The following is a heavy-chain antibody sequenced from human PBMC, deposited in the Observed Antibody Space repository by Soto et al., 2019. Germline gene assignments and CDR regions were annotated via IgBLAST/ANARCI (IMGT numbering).Heavy chain of an antibody. J-gene: IGHJ3*02. D-gene: IGHD6-13*01. CDR3: AKLIAAAGAFDI. CDR2: ISYDGSNK. CDR1: GFTFSSYG. Sequence: GESLKISCAASGFTFSSYGMHWVRQAPGKGLEWVAVISYDGSNKYYADSVKGRFTISRDNSKNTLYLQMNSLRAEDTAVYYCAKLIAAAGAFDIWGQGTMVTVSS. V-gene: IGHV3-30*18.